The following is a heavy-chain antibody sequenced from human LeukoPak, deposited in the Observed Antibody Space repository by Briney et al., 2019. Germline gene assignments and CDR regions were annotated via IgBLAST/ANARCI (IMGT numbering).Heavy chain of an antibody. CDR1: GFTFSSRW. CDR3: ASDDSYAFDI. CDR2: VNSDESST. J-gene: IGHJ3*02. D-gene: IGHD2-21*01. Sequence: GGSLRLSCAASGFTFSSRWMHWVRQAPRKGRVWVSHVNSDESSTNYADSVKGRFTISRDNTKNTLYLQMNSLRAEDTAVYYCASDDSYAFDIWGQGTMVTVSS. V-gene: IGHV3-74*01.